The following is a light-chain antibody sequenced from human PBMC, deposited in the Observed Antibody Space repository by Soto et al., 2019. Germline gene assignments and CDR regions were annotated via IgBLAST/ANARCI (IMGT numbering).Light chain of an antibody. CDR1: QSVGSN. CDR2: GAS. J-gene: IGKJ1*01. Sequence: EIVVTQSPATLSVSPGQRATLSCRASQSVGSNLAWYQQKPGQAPRLLMYGASTRASGFPARFSGSGSETEFTLTISSLQSDDFVVYYCHQYNNWPRTFGQGTSVEIK. V-gene: IGKV3-15*01. CDR3: HQYNNWPRT.